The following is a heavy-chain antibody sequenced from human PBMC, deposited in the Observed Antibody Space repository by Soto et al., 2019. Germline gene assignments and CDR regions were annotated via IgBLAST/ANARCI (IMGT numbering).Heavy chain of an antibody. CDR2: INPSGGST. J-gene: IGHJ4*02. D-gene: IGHD3-10*02. V-gene: IGHV1-46*01. Sequence: GASVKVSCKASGYTFISYYMHWVRQAPGQGLEWMGIINPSGGSTSYAQKFQGRVTMTRDTSTSAVYMELSSLRSEDTAVYYCARDLGPSLLRSQPTRRSKTGTLYYFDYWGQGTLVTVSS. CDR1: GYTFISYY. CDR3: ARDLGPSLLRSQPTRRSKTGTLYYFDY.